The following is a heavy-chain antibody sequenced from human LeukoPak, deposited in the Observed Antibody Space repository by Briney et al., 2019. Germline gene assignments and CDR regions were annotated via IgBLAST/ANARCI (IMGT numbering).Heavy chain of an antibody. Sequence: GGSLRLSCAASGFTFSSYWMSWVRQAPGKGLEWVANIKQDGSEKYYVDSMKGRFTISRDNAKNSLYLQMNSLRAEDTAVYYCARDRAGYSGYDSQFDYWGQGTLVTVSS. J-gene: IGHJ4*02. CDR1: GFTFSSYW. CDR3: ARDRAGYSGYDSQFDY. V-gene: IGHV3-7*01. D-gene: IGHD5-12*01. CDR2: IKQDGSEK.